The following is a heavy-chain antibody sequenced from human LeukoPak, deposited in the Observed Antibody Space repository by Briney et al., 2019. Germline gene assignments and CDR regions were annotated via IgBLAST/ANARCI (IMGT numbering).Heavy chain of an antibody. CDR2: IYSGGTT. CDR3: AKVPLIAAPKHFDY. CDR1: GFTVSNTY. Sequence: PGGSLRLSCAASGFTVSNTYMSWVRQAPGEGLEWVSVIYSGGTTYYADSVKGRFTISRDNSKNTLYLQMNRLRAEDTAVYYCAKVPLIAAPKHFDYWGQGTLVTVSS. J-gene: IGHJ4*02. V-gene: IGHV3-53*01. D-gene: IGHD6-13*01.